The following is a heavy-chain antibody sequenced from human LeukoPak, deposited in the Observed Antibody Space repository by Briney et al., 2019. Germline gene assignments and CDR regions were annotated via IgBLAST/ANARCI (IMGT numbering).Heavy chain of an antibody. D-gene: IGHD2-15*01. J-gene: IGHJ6*03. Sequence: GASVKVSCKASGYTFTGYYMHWVRQAPGQGLEWMGWISAYNGNTNYAQKLQGRVTMTTDTSTSTAYMELRSLRTDDTAVYYCARNLDIVVVVAASPVYSYYMDVWGKGTTVTISS. CDR2: ISAYNGNT. V-gene: IGHV1-18*04. CDR3: ARNLDIVVVVAASPVYSYYMDV. CDR1: GYTFTGYY.